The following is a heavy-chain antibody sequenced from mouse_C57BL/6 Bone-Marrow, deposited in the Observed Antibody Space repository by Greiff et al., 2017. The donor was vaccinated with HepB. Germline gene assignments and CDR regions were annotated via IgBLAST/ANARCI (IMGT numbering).Heavy chain of an antibody. CDR3: ARQEDAWFAY. Sequence: DVHLVESGGGLVQPGGSLKLSCAASGFTFSDYYMYWVRQTPEKRLEWVAYISNGGGSTYYPDTVKGRFTISRDNAKNTLYLQMSRLKSEDTAMYYCARQEDAWFAYWGQGTLVTVSA. J-gene: IGHJ3*01. CDR2: ISNGGGST. V-gene: IGHV5-12*01. CDR1: GFTFSDYY.